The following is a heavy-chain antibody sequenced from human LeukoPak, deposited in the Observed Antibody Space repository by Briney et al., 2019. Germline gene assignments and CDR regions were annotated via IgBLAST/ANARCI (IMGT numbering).Heavy chain of an antibody. CDR3: ATGSYYDSSGYIDY. CDR2: ISGSGGNT. V-gene: IGHV3-23*01. D-gene: IGHD3-22*01. J-gene: IGHJ4*02. Sequence: GGSLRLSCAASGCTFSSYAMSWVRQPPGKGLEWVSAISGSGGNTYYADSVKGRFTTSRDNSKNTLYLQMNSLGDEATAVYYCATGSYYDSSGYIDYWGEGTVVTVSS. CDR1: GCTFSSYA.